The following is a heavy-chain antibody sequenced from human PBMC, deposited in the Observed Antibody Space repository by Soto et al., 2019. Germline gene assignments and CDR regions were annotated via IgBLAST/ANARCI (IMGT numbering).Heavy chain of an antibody. CDR1: GFIFSSYA. CDR3: ARDAIGFDY. D-gene: IGHD2-2*01. CDR2: ISYDGSKK. V-gene: IGHV3-30-3*01. Sequence: GGSLRLSCAASGFIFSSYAMHWVRQAPGKGLEWVAVISYDGSKKDYADSVRGRFTISRDNSKNTLYLQMNSLRPEDTAIYYCARDAIGFDYWGQGTLVTVSS. J-gene: IGHJ4*02.